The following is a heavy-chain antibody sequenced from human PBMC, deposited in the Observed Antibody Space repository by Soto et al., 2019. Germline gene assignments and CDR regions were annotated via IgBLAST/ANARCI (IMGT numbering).Heavy chain of an antibody. V-gene: IGHV3-66*01. CDR3: ESTVWQSDY. Sequence: EVQLVESGGGLVQPGGSLRLSCAASGFTVSSNYMSWVRQAPGKGLEWVSVIYSGGTKYYADSVKGRFTISRDNSKNTLYLQMNSLRAEDTPVYYCESTVWQSDYWGQGTLLTVSS. CDR1: GFTVSSNY. J-gene: IGHJ4*02. CDR2: IYSGGTK.